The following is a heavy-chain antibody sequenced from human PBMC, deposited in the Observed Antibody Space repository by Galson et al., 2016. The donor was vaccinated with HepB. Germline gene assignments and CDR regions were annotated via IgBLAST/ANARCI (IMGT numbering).Heavy chain of an antibody. Sequence: SLRLSCAASGFIFSNYWMHWVRQAPGKGLAWVSRIHSDGSTTSYADSVKGRFTVSRDNAKNTLYMQMNSLRAEGTAVYYCARESPTTAGAFDIWGQGTMVTVSS. V-gene: IGHV3-74*01. J-gene: IGHJ3*02. CDR2: IHSDGSTT. CDR3: ARESPTTAGAFDI. CDR1: GFIFSNYW. D-gene: IGHD4-17*01.